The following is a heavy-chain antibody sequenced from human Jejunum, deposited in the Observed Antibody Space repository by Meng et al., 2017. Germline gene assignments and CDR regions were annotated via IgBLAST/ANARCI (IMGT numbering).Heavy chain of an antibody. Sequence: QVQLVQSGAEVKKAGASGKVSCKASGYTFTNYGINWVRQAPGQGLEWMAWISADNGNAKYAQNLQDRVTLTTETSTTTAYMELRNLRSDDTAVYYCTRGGMTSETTFFLHWGQGTLVTVPS. J-gene: IGHJ4*02. D-gene: IGHD3-3*02. CDR3: TRGGMTSETTFFLH. CDR2: ISADNGNA. V-gene: IGHV1-18*01. CDR1: GYTFTNYG.